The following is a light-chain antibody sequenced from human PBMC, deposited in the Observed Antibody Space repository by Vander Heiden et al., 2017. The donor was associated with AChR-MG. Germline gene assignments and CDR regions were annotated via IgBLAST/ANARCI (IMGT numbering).Light chain of an antibody. Sequence: DSQMTQSPFTLPASVGDRITITCRASQSISIWLAWYQQKPGKAPKLLMYKASSLESGVPSRFSGSGSGTEFTLTISSLQPDDFATYFCQQYESSSTFGGGTKVEMK. J-gene: IGKJ4*01. CDR3: QQYESSST. V-gene: IGKV1-5*03. CDR2: KAS. CDR1: QSISIW.